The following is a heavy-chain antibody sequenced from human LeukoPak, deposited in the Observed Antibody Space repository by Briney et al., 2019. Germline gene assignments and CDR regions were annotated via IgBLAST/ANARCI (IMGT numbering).Heavy chain of an antibody. J-gene: IGHJ3*02. CDR2: VDPEDGET. CDR3: ATSIKYSSSWYLGAFDI. D-gene: IGHD6-13*01. CDR1: GYTFTDYY. V-gene: IGHV1-69-2*01. Sequence: ASVKVSCKVSGYTFTDYYMHWVPQAPGKGLEWMGLVDPEDGETIYAEKFQGRVTMTADTSTDTAYMELSSLRSEDTAVYYCATSIKYSSSWYLGAFDIWGQGTMVTVSS.